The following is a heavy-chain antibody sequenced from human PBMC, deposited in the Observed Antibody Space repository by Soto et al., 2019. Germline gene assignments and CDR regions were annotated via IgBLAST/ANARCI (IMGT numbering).Heavy chain of an antibody. V-gene: IGHV4-31*03. D-gene: IGHD4-17*01. J-gene: IGHJ4*02. CDR3: ATTVTTWYYFDY. Sequence: PSETLSLTCTVSGGSISSGGYYWSWIRQHPGKGLEWIGYIYYSGSTYYNPSLKSRVTISVDTSKNQFSLKLSSVTAADTAVYYCATTVTTWYYFDYWGQGTLVTVSS. CDR2: IYYSGST. CDR1: GGSISSGGYY.